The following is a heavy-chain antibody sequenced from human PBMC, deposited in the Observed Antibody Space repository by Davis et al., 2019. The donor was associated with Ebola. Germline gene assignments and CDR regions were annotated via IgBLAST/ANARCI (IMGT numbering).Heavy chain of an antibody. V-gene: IGHV4-34*01. CDR1: GGSFSGYY. Sequence: MPSETLSLTCAVYGGSFSGYYWSWIRQPPGKGLEWIGEINHSVSTNYNPSLKSRVTISVDTSKNQFSLKLSSVTAADTAVYYCARGLNAYYYDSNGKRFDYWGQGTLVTVSS. D-gene: IGHD3-22*01. CDR3: ARGLNAYYYDSNGKRFDY. CDR2: INHSVST. J-gene: IGHJ4*02.